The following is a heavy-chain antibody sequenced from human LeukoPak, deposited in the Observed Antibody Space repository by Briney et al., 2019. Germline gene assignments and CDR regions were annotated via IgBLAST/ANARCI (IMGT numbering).Heavy chain of an antibody. Sequence: GESLKISCEGSGCSFTSYWIGWVRQMPGKGLEWMGIIYPGDSDTRYSPSFQGQVTISADKSISTAYLQWSSLKASDTAMYYCASSPAVAGDVGAFDIWGQGTMVTVSS. J-gene: IGHJ3*02. V-gene: IGHV5-51*01. CDR2: IYPGDSDT. D-gene: IGHD6-19*01. CDR1: GCSFTSYW. CDR3: ASSPAVAGDVGAFDI.